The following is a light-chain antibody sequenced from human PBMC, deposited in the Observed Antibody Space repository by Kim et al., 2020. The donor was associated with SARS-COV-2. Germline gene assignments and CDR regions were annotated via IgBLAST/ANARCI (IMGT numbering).Light chain of an antibody. V-gene: IGKV1-9*01. CDR3: QQLNSYPLT. J-gene: IGKJ4*01. CDR1: QGISSY. Sequence: IQLTQSPSSLSASVGDRVTITCRASQGISSYLAWYQQKPGKAPKLLTYAASTLQSGVPSRFSGSGSGTDFTLTISSLQPEDFATYYCQQLNSYPLTFGGGTKVDI. CDR2: AAS.